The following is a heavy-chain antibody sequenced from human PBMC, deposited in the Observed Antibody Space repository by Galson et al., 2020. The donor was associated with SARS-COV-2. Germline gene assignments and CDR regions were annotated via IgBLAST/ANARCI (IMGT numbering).Heavy chain of an antibody. J-gene: IGHJ6*02. D-gene: IGHD5-12*01. CDR3: ASGSYDYLGNSFGLDV. Sequence: SETLSLTCTLSGAPTNNNYYYWGWVRQPPGKGLEWIGNVYSSGRTYYNPSLKSRLTISIDTSRSHFSLKLSSVTAADTAVYYCASGSYDYLGNSFGLDVWGQGTTVTVS. CDR1: GAPTNNNYYY. V-gene: IGHV4-39*07. CDR2: VYSSGRT.